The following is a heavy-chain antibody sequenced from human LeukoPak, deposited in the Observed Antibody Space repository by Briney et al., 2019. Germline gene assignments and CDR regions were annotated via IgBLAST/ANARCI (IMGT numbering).Heavy chain of an antibody. Sequence: ASVKVSCKASGYTFTSYAMNWVRQAPGQGLEWMGRINTNTGNPTYAQGFTGRFVFSLDTSVSTAYLQISSLKAEDTAVYYCAREKPDDSKHNMDVWGKGTTVTISS. D-gene: IGHD3-22*01. V-gene: IGHV7-4-1*02. CDR3: AREKPDDSKHNMDV. CDR1: GYTFTSYA. CDR2: INTNTGNP. J-gene: IGHJ6*03.